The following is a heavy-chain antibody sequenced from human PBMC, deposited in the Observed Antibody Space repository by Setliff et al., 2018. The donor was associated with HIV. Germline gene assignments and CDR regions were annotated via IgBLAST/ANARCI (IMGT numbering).Heavy chain of an antibody. Sequence: PGGSLRLSCAASGFTFSDVWVNWVRQAPGRGLEWVGRIKNRPADGTTEYAAPVKGRFTISRDDSKNMAYLQMNSLKIEDTAVYYCVAVTSLGGFKVLGSWGQGTLVTVSS. CDR2: IKNRPADGTT. J-gene: IGHJ4*02. CDR3: VAVTSLGGFKVLGS. CDR1: GFTFSDVW. V-gene: IGHV3-15*01. D-gene: IGHD3-16*01.